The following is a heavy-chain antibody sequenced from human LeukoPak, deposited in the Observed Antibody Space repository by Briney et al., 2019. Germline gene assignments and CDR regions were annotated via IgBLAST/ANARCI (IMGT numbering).Heavy chain of an antibody. Sequence: GGSLRLFCAASGFTFSSYAMHWVRQAPGKGLEWVAVISYDGSNKYYADSVKGRFTISRDNSKNTLYLQMNSLRAEDTAVYYCARASTFRFGGPLSYGMDVWGKGTTVTVSS. D-gene: IGHD3-10*01. V-gene: IGHV3-30*04. CDR2: ISYDGSNK. CDR1: GFTFSSYA. J-gene: IGHJ6*04. CDR3: ARASTFRFGGPLSYGMDV.